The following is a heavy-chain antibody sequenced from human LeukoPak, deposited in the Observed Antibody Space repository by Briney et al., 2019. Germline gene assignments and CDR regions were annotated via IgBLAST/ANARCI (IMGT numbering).Heavy chain of an antibody. Sequence: GGSLRLSCAASGFTFSSYAMHWVRQAPGKGLEWVAVISYDGSNKYYADSVKGRFTISRDNSKNTLYLQMNNLRAEDTAVYYCARVKGQWLVMDWFDPWGQGTLVTVSS. J-gene: IGHJ5*02. D-gene: IGHD6-19*01. CDR3: ARVKGQWLVMDWFDP. CDR1: GFTFSSYA. CDR2: ISYDGSNK. V-gene: IGHV3-30*14.